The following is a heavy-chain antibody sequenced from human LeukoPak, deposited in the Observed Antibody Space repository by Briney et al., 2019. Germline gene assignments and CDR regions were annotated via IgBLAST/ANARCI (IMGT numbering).Heavy chain of an antibody. CDR2: ISYDGSDK. V-gene: IGHV3-30*01. CDR3: ARSSATRLLNFDY. CDR1: GFTFSSYA. Sequence: PGRSLRLSCAASGFTFSSYAMHWVRQAPGKGLEWVALISYDGSDKYYADSVKGRFTISRDNSKNTLYLQVNSLRVEDTAVYYCARSSATRLLNFDYWGQGTLVTVSS. D-gene: IGHD1-1*01. J-gene: IGHJ4*02.